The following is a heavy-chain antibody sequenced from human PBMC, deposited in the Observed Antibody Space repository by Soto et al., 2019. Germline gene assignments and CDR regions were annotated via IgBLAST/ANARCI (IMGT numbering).Heavy chain of an antibody. CDR1: GFTFSSYA. CDR2: ISYDGSNK. J-gene: IGHJ4*02. V-gene: IGHV3-30-3*01. CDR3: ARDPAVTIAEAGSRGGYFDY. D-gene: IGHD6-19*01. Sequence: PGGSLRLSCAASGFTFSSYAMHWVRQAPGKGLEWVAVISYDGSNKYYADSVKGRFTISRDNSKNTLYLQMNSLRAEDTAVYYCARDPAVTIAEAGSRGGYFDYWGQGSLVTVSS.